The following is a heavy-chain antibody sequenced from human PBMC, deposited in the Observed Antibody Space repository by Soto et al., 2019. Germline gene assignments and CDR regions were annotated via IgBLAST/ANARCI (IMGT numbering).Heavy chain of an antibody. CDR1: GFTFSSFW. D-gene: IGHD3-10*01. CDR3: ARAPRQELVRGVIISFDY. Sequence: PGGSLRLSCAVSGFTFSSFWMSWVRQAPGKGLEWVANINQDGSEKYYVDSVKGRFTISRDTAKNSLYLQMHSLRAEDTAVYYCARAPRQELVRGVIISFDYWGQGTLVTVSS. J-gene: IGHJ4*02. V-gene: IGHV3-7*01. CDR2: INQDGSEK.